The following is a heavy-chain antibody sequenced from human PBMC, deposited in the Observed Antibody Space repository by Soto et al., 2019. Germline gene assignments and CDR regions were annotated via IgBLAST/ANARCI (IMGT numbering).Heavy chain of an antibody. V-gene: IGHV3-33*01. CDR1: GFAFSSYG. CDR2: IWYDGSNK. CDR3: ARDKRGNYYYGMDV. Sequence: PGGSLRLSCAASGFAFSSYGMHWVRQAPGKGLEWVAVIWYDGSNKYYADSVKGRFTISRDNSKNTLYLQMNSLRAEDTAVYYCARDKRGNYYYGMDVWGQGTTVTVSS. J-gene: IGHJ6*02. D-gene: IGHD3-10*01.